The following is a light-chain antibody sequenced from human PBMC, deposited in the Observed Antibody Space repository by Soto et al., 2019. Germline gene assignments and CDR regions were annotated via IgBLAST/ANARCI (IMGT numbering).Light chain of an antibody. CDR2: DVS. Sequence: QSALTQPASVSGSPGQSITISCTGTSSDVGDYNFVSWYQQHPAKAPKLMIYDVSNRPSGVSNRFSGSKSGNTASLSISGLQAEDEADYYCSSYTSSRLVVFGGGTKLTVL. V-gene: IGLV2-14*01. CDR1: SSDVGDYNF. J-gene: IGLJ2*01. CDR3: SSYTSSRLVV.